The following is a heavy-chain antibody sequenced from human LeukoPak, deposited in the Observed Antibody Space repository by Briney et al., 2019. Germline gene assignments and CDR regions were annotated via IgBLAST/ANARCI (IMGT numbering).Heavy chain of an antibody. J-gene: IGHJ4*02. CDR1: GFTFSSYA. D-gene: IGHD2-2*02. Sequence: GGSLRLSCAASGFTFSSYAMHWVRQAPAKGLEYVSAISSNGGSTYYANSVKGRFTISRDNSKNTLYLQMGSLRAEDMAVYYCARDREYCSSTSCYTDATFDYWGQGTLVTVSS. CDR2: ISSNGGST. CDR3: ARDREYCSSTSCYTDATFDY. V-gene: IGHV3-64*01.